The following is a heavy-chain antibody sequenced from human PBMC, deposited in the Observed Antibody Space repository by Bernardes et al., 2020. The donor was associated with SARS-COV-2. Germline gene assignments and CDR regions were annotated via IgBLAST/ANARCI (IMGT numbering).Heavy chain of an antibody. D-gene: IGHD3-22*01. CDR3: ARDEYYYDSSAYYDY. Sequence: ASVKVSCKASGYTFTSYGITWVRQAPGQGLEWMGWISGYNGNTNYAQKLQGRVTMTTDTSTSTAYMELRSLRSDDTAVYYCARDEYYYDSSAYYDYWGQGTLVTVYS. CDR1: GYTFTSYG. J-gene: IGHJ4*02. CDR2: ISGYNGNT. V-gene: IGHV1-18*01.